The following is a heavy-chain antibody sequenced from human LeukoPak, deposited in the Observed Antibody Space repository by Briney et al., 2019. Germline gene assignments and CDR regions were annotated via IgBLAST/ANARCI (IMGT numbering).Heavy chain of an antibody. Sequence: ASVKVSCKASGYSFTGYYMHWVRQAPGQGLEWMGWINPNSGGTNYAQKFQGRVTMTRDTSISTAYMELSRLRSDDTAVYYCARGRGYSYGYELFFWGQGTLVTVSS. CDR1: GYSFTGYY. CDR2: INPNSGGT. CDR3: ARGRGYSYGYELFF. D-gene: IGHD5-18*01. V-gene: IGHV1-2*02. J-gene: IGHJ4*02.